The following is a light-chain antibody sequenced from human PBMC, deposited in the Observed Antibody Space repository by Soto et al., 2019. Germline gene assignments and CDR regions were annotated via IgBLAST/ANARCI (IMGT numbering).Light chain of an antibody. J-gene: IGKJ4*01. CDR2: WAS. V-gene: IGKV4-1*01. Sequence: DIVMTQSPDSLAVSLGERATINCKSSQSVLYSSNNKNYLAWYQQKPGQPPKLLIYWASTRESGVPDRFSGSGSGTDFTLTISSLPAEDVAVYYCQQYYNTPLTFGGGTKVEI. CDR3: QQYYNTPLT. CDR1: QSVLYSSNNKNY.